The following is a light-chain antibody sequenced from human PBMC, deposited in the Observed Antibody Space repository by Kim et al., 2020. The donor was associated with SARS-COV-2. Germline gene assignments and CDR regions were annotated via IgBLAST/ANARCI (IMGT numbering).Light chain of an antibody. Sequence: GPSITISCPGTSSDVGAYDFVSGFQHRPGTAPKLMIYDVNERPSGVSNHFFGSKSGKTASLTISGLQAEDEADYYCASYTTAYTWVFGGGTQLTVL. CDR2: DVN. J-gene: IGLJ3*02. CDR1: SSDVGAYDF. CDR3: ASYTTAYTWV. V-gene: IGLV2-14*03.